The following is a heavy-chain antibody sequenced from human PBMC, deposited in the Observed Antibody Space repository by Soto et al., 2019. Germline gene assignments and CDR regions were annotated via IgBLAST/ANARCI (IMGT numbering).Heavy chain of an antibody. D-gene: IGHD1-20*01. J-gene: IGHJ6*02. Sequence: GGSLRLSCAASGFTFSSYGMHWVRQAPGKGLEWVAVISYDGSNKYYADSVKGRFTISRDNSKNTLYLQMNSLRAEDTAVYYCAKEDWYNWNDGGYYYGMDVWGQGTTVTVSS. CDR2: ISYDGSNK. CDR3: AKEDWYNWNDGGYYYGMDV. V-gene: IGHV3-30*18. CDR1: GFTFSSYG.